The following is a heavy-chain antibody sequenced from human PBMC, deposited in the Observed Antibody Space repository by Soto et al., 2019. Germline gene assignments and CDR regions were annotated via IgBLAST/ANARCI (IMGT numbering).Heavy chain of an antibody. Sequence: VQLLESGGGLVQPGGSLRLSCAASGFTFNNYAMSWVRQAPGKALEWVSSINIVGGNTNYADSVRGRFTMSRDDSKNTVFLQMNSLRAEDTAIYYCTKNYSFDSWGQGTLVNVSS. CDR2: INIVGGNT. V-gene: IGHV3-23*01. CDR1: GFTFNNYA. J-gene: IGHJ4*02. CDR3: TKNYSFDS.